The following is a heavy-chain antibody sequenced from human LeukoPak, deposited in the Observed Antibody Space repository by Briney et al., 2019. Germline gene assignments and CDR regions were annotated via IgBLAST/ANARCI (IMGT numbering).Heavy chain of an antibody. Sequence: GGSLRLSCGDSGSSFSSYSMNWVRQAPGKDLEWVSSISSSSKYIYYADSVKCRFTISRDNAKNSLYLQMNGLRADDTAVYYCASSPQGAGSPADYWGQGTLVTVSS. V-gene: IGHV3-21*01. CDR2: ISSSSKYI. CDR3: ASSPQGAGSPADY. CDR1: GSSFSSYS. D-gene: IGHD1-1*01. J-gene: IGHJ4*02.